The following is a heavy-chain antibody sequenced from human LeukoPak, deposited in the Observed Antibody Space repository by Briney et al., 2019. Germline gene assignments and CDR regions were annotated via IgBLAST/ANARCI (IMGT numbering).Heavy chain of an antibody. CDR3: AKRADSSGDYYLDY. D-gene: IGHD3-22*01. J-gene: IGHJ4*02. V-gene: IGHV5-51*01. Sequence: GESLQISCIVSGYSFTTYWIGWVRQMPGKGLGWMGIICLGDSDTRYSPSYQGQVTISADKSISTAYLQWSSLKASDTAIYYCAKRADSSGDYYLDYWGQGTLVTVSS. CDR1: GYSFTTYW. CDR2: ICLGDSDT.